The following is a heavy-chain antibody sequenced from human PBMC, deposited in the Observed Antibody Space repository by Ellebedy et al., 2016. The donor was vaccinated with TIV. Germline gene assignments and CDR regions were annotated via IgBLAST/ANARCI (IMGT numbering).Heavy chain of an antibody. V-gene: IGHV3-74*01. CDR3: ARGGGCGSGDCWAFDY. Sequence: GESLKISCAASGFTFSSNWMHWVRQAPGKGLVWVSRINSDGSSTSYADSVKGRFTISRDNAKNTLYLQMNSLRAEDTAVYYCARGGGCGSGDCWAFDYWGQGTLVTVSS. CDR2: INSDGSST. CDR1: GFTFSSNW. D-gene: IGHD2-21*02. J-gene: IGHJ4*02.